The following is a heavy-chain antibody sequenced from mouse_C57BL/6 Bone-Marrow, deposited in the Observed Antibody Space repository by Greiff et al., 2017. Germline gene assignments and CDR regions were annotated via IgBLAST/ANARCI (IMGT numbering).Heavy chain of an antibody. D-gene: IGHD1-1*01. CDR1: GFNIKDDY. Sequence: VQLQQSGAELVRPGASVKLSCTASGFNIKDDYMHWVKQRPEQGLEWIGWIDPENGDTEYAPKFQGKATITVDTSSNTAYLQLGSLTSEDTAVYYCTAGGDGSSSRAWFGYWGQGTLVTVYA. CDR3: TAGGDGSSSRAWFGY. CDR2: IDPENGDT. V-gene: IGHV14-4*01. J-gene: IGHJ3*01.